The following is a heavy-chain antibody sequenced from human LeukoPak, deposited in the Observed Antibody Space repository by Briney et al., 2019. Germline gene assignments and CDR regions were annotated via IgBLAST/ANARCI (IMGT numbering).Heavy chain of an antibody. Sequence: PGGSLRLSCAASGFTFSRYEMNWVHQAPGKGLEWVSYISTSGSTQYYADSVKGRFTISRDNAKNSLYLQMNSLRAEDTAVYFCARDGRELPYNFDYWGQGTLATVSS. CDR2: ISTSGSTQ. CDR1: GFTFSRYE. CDR3: ARDGRELPYNFDY. J-gene: IGHJ4*02. V-gene: IGHV3-48*03. D-gene: IGHD1-26*01.